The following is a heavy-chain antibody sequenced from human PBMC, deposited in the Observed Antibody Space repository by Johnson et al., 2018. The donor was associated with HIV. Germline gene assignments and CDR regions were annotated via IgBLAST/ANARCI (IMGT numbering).Heavy chain of an antibody. CDR2: IKSKTDGGTT. D-gene: IGHD3-16*01. Sequence: VQLVESGGGLVKPGGSLRLSCAVSGFTFNNAWMSWVRQAPGKGLEWVGRIKSKTDGGTTDYAAPVTGRFTISRDNSKNSLYRQMNSRRAEDTAVYYCARERWGAFGVDDFDIWGQGKMVTVSS. CDR1: GFTFNNAW. J-gene: IGHJ3*02. CDR3: ARERWGAFGVDDFDI. V-gene: IGHV3-15*01.